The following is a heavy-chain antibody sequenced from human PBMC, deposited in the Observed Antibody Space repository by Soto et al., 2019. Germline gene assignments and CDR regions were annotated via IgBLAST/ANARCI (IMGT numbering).Heavy chain of an antibody. V-gene: IGHV1-8*01. CDR1: GYTFTSYD. J-gene: IGHJ4*02. Sequence: QVQLVQSGAEVKKPGASVKVSCKASGYTFTSYDINWVRQATGQGLEWMGWMNPNSGNTGYAQKFQGRFTMTRTTSISTAYMELSSLRSEDTAVYYCARVLYDSSGYYFDYWGQGTLVTVSS. D-gene: IGHD3-22*01. CDR3: ARVLYDSSGYYFDY. CDR2: MNPNSGNT.